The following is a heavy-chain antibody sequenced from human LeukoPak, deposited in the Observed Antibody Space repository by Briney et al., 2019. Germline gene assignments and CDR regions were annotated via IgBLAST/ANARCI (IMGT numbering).Heavy chain of an antibody. CDR3: ARGYGRDGYRTLDY. V-gene: IGHV4-59*01. J-gene: IGHJ4*02. CDR1: GGSISSFY. Sequence: SETLSLTRTVSGGSISSFYWSWLRQPPGKGLEWIGYIDYSGSTNYNPSLKSRLTISVDTSNNQFSLRLSSVTAADTAVYFCARGYGRDGYRTLDYWGQGTLVTVSS. D-gene: IGHD5-24*01. CDR2: IDYSGST.